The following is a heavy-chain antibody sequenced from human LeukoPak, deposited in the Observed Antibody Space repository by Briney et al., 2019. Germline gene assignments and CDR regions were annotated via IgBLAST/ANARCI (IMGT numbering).Heavy chain of an antibody. Sequence: ASVKVSCKASGYTFTGYYMHWVRQAPGQGLEWMGWINPNSGGTNYAQTFQGRVTMTRDTSITTAYLELSRLRSDDTAVYYCARIGYNHYFDYWGQGTLVTVSS. CDR2: INPNSGGT. V-gene: IGHV1-2*02. CDR3: ARIGYNHYFDY. D-gene: IGHD1-14*01. J-gene: IGHJ4*02. CDR1: GYTFTGYY.